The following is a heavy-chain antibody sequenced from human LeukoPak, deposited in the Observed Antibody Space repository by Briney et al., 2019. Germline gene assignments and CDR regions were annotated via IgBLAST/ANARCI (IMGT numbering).Heavy chain of an antibody. V-gene: IGHV4-39*01. D-gene: IGHD3-10*01. J-gene: IGHJ4*02. CDR1: GGSISSSSYY. Sequence: PSETLSLTCTVSGGSISSSSYYWGWIRQPPGKGLEWIGSIYYSGSTYYNPSLKSRVTISVDTSKNQFSLKLSSATAADTAVYYCARVCSGSGSYYFWASVPYNYYFDYWGQGTLVTVSS. CDR2: IYYSGST. CDR3: ARVCSGSGSYYFWASVPYNYYFDY.